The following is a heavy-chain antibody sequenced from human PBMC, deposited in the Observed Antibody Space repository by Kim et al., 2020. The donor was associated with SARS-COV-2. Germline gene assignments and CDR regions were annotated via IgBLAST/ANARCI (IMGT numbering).Heavy chain of an antibody. Sequence: TGRFTISRDDSKNTLYLQMNSLKTEDTAVYYCTTGLGYCSGGSCYRLIDYWGQGTLVTVSS. CDR3: TTGLGYCSGGSCYRLIDY. J-gene: IGHJ4*02. V-gene: IGHV3-15*01. D-gene: IGHD2-15*01.